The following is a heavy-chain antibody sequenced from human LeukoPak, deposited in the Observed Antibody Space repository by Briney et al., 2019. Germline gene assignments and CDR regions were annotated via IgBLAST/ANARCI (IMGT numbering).Heavy chain of an antibody. CDR2: INPNSGGT. CDR1: GYTFTGYY. V-gene: IGHV1-2*02. J-gene: IGHJ4*02. Sequence: VASVKVSCKASGYTFTGYYMHWVRQAPGQGLEWMGWINPNSGGTNYAQKFQGRVAMTRDTSISTAYMELSRLRSDDTAVYYCARDLGDGYNYYFDYWGQGTLVTVSS. D-gene: IGHD5-24*01. CDR3: ARDLGDGYNYYFDY.